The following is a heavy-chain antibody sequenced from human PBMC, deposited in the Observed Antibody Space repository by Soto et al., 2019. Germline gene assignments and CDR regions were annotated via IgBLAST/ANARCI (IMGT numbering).Heavy chain of an antibody. V-gene: IGHV3-30*18. CDR3: AKDKCYRRMTCAFDI. D-gene: IGHD3-16*02. CDR2: ISYDGSSK. CDR1: GFNFSTYG. Sequence: QVQLVESGGGGVQPGRSLRLSCAASGFNFSTYGMHWVRQAPGKGLEWVAMISYDGSSKHYGDSMKGRFTISRDNSKNTVYLQMNSPGAEYTAVYYCAKDKCYRRMTCAFDIWGQGTMVTVSS. J-gene: IGHJ3*02.